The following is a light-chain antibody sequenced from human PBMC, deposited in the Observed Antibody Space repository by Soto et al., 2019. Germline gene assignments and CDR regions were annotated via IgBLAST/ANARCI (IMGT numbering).Light chain of an antibody. CDR1: SSNIGNND. J-gene: IGLJ2*01. CDR2: YDD. CDR3: AACDDSLNGLV. Sequence: QSVLTQPPSVSEAPRQRVTISCSGSSSNIGNNDVNWYQQLPGKTPKLLIYYDDLLPSGVSDRFSGSKSGTSASLAISGLQSEDEADYYCAACDDSLNGLVFGGGTKVTVL. V-gene: IGLV1-36*01.